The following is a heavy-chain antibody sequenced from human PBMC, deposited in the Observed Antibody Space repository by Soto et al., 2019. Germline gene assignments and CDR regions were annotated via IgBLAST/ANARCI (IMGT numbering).Heavy chain of an antibody. D-gene: IGHD6-13*01. CDR3: ARAAYSSSTLFDY. CDR1: GYSISSGYY. J-gene: IGHJ4*02. V-gene: IGHV4-38-2*01. Sequence: SETLSLTCAVSGYSISSGYYWGWIRQPPGKGLEWIGSIYHSGSTYYNPSLKSRVTISVDTSTNQFSLKLSSVTAADTAVYYCARAAYSSSTLFDYWGQGTLVTVSS. CDR2: IYHSGST.